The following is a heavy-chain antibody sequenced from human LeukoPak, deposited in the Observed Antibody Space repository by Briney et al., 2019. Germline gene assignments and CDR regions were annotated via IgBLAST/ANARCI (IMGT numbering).Heavy chain of an antibody. Sequence: SETLSLTYAVYGGSFSGYYWSWIRQPPGKGLEWIGEINHSGSTNYNPSLKSRVTISVDTSKNQFSLKLSSVTAADTAVYYCARAPLDGYYDSSGYYSWGQGTLVTVSS. CDR1: GGSFSGYY. D-gene: IGHD3-22*01. CDR2: INHSGST. V-gene: IGHV4-34*01. J-gene: IGHJ4*02. CDR3: ARAPLDGYYDSSGYYS.